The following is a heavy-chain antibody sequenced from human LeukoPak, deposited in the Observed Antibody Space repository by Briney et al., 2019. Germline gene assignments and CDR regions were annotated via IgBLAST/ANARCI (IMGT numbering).Heavy chain of an antibody. J-gene: IGHJ3*02. D-gene: IGHD2-2*01. CDR3: ASRYCSSTSCPPAHAFDI. Sequence: GESLKISCKGSGYSFTSYWIGWVRQMPGKGLEWMGIIYPGDSGTRYSPSFQGQVTISADKSISTAYLQWSSLKASDTAMYYCASRYCSSTSCPPAHAFDIWGQGTMVTVSS. CDR2: IYPGDSGT. V-gene: IGHV5-51*01. CDR1: GYSFTSYW.